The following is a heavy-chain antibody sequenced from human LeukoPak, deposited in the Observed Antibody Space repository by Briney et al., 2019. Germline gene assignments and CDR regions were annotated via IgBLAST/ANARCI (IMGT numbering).Heavy chain of an antibody. V-gene: IGHV3-23*01. CDR1: GFTFSNYA. J-gene: IGHJ4*02. CDR2: ITSSGST. Sequence: GGSLRLSCAASGFTFSNYAMSWVRQAPEKRLEWVSVITSSGSTYYADSVKGRFTISRDNSKNTPYLQMNSLRAEDTAIYYCAKDLYGDYDFDCWGRGTLVTVSS. D-gene: IGHD4-17*01. CDR3: AKDLYGDYDFDC.